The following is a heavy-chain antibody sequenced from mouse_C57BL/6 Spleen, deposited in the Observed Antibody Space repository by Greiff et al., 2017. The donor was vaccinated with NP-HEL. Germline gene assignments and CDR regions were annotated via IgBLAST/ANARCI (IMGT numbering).Heavy chain of an antibody. Sequence: QVQLQQPGTELVKPGASVKLSCKASGYTFTSYWMHWVQQRPGQGLEWIGNINPSNGGTYYNEKFKSKATLTVNKSSSTAYMQLSRLTSEDSAVYYCARDSSGYDYYDMDYWGQGTSVTVSS. V-gene: IGHV1-53*01. CDR1: GYTFTSYW. CDR3: ARDSSGYDYYDMDY. CDR2: INPSNGGT. D-gene: IGHD3-2*02. J-gene: IGHJ4*01.